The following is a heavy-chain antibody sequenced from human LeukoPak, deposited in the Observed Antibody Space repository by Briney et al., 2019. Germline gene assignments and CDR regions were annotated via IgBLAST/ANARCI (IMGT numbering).Heavy chain of an antibody. CDR1: GFTFDDYG. CDR3: ARDPGGPHTVKWDAFDI. Sequence: PGGSLRLSCAASGFTFDDYGMSWVRQAPGKGLEWVSGINWNGGSTGYADSVKGQFTISRDNAKNSLYLQMNSLRAEDTAVYYCARDPGGPHTVKWDAFDIWGQGTMVTVSS. D-gene: IGHD2-2*02. J-gene: IGHJ3*02. CDR2: INWNGGST. V-gene: IGHV3-20*04.